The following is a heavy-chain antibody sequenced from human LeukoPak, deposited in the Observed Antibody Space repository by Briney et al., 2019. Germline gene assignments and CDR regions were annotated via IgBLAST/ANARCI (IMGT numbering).Heavy chain of an antibody. V-gene: IGHV3-23*01. J-gene: IGHJ5*02. D-gene: IGHD6-13*01. CDR2: ISGSGGST. CDR1: GFTVSSNY. CDR3: AKDQEPVIAAAWFDP. Sequence: GGSLRLSCAASGFTVSSNYMSWVRQAPGKGLEWVSAISGSGGSTYYADSVKGRFTISRDNSKNTLYLQMNSLRAEDTAVYYCAKDQEPVIAAAWFDPWGQGTLVTVSS.